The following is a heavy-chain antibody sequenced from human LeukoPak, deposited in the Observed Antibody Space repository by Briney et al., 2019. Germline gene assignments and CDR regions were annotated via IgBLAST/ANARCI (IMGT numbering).Heavy chain of an antibody. CDR1: GFTFSSYA. CDR3: AKVHSGYDYRGLDAFDI. V-gene: IGHV3-23*01. Sequence: GGSLRLSCAASGFTFSSYAMSWVRQAPGKGLEWVSALSGNGTSTYYAGSVKGRFTVSRDNSKNTLSLQMNSLRAEDTAVYYCAKVHSGYDYRGLDAFDIWGQGTMVTVSS. D-gene: IGHD5-12*01. J-gene: IGHJ3*02. CDR2: LSGNGTST.